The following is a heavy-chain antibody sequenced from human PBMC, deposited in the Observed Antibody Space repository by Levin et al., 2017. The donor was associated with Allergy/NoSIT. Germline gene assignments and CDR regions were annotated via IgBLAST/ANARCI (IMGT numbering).Heavy chain of an antibody. Sequence: MSSETLSLTCTVSGGSISSYYWSWIRQPPGKGLEWIGYTYYTGSTNYNPSLKSRVTISVDTSKRQFSLKLSSVTAADTAVYYCARHSPWFGDNANPFDYWGQGTLVTVPS. CDR2: TYYTGST. D-gene: IGHD3-10*01. CDR1: GGSISSYY. J-gene: IGHJ4*02. V-gene: IGHV4-59*08. CDR3: ARHSPWFGDNANPFDY.